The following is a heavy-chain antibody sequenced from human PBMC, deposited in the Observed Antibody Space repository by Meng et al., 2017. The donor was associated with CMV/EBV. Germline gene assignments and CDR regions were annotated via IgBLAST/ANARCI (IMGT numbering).Heavy chain of an antibody. CDR2: IRNKAKGYTS. V-gene: IGHV3-72*01. J-gene: IGHJ4*02. D-gene: IGHD3-16*01. CDR3: SRDGGKGSNFDY. Sequence: AGFTFSDYIMDWVRQAPGKGLEWVGRIRNKAKGYTSEYAASVKGRFTVSRDDSENSVYLQMNSLKTEDTAVYYCSRDGGKGSNFDYWGQGTLVTVSS. CDR1: GFTFSDYI.